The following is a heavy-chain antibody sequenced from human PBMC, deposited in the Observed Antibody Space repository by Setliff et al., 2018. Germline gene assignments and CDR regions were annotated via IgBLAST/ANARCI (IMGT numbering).Heavy chain of an antibody. D-gene: IGHD3-3*01. Sequence: PSETLSLTCTVYGVSFSDYYLGWVRQSPGKGLDWIGEINHSGTTNYDPSLEGRISISVDTSKRQFSLKLSSVTAADMAVYYCRFWSGYYKNDYWAQGTLVTVSS. CDR1: GVSFSDYY. J-gene: IGHJ4*02. CDR2: INHSGTT. V-gene: IGHV4-34*01. CDR3: RFWSGYYKNDY.